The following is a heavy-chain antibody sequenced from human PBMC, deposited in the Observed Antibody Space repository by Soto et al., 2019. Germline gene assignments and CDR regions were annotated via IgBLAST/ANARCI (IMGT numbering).Heavy chain of an antibody. Sequence: NPGGSLTLSCEASGFTLSSYSMNLVCRAPGKGLEWVSSISSSSSYIYYADSVKGRFTISRDNAKNSLYLQMNSLRAEDTAVYYCARGQSNYYFDYWGQGTLVTVSS. CDR2: ISSSSSYI. D-gene: IGHD7-27*01. CDR3: ARGQSNYYFDY. CDR1: GFTLSSYS. V-gene: IGHV3-21*01. J-gene: IGHJ4*02.